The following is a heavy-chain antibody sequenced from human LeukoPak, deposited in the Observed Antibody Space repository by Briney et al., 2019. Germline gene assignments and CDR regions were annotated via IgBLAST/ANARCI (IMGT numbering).Heavy chain of an antibody. D-gene: IGHD2-15*01. J-gene: IGHJ4*02. CDR2: ISGSGSST. V-gene: IGHV3-23*01. Sequence: GGSLRLSCVASGFTFSSYAMSWVRQAPGKGLEWVSAISGSGSSTYYADSVKGRFTISRDNSKNTLYLQMNRLRAEDTAVYYCAKSLLDIVVVVAAFSYFDYWGQGTLVTVSS. CDR1: GFTFSSYA. CDR3: AKSLLDIVVVVAAFSYFDY.